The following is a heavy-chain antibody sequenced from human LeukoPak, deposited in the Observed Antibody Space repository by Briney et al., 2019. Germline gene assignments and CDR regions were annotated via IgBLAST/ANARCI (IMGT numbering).Heavy chain of an antibody. D-gene: IGHD2-15*01. V-gene: IGHV3-53*01. CDR2: IFSGGST. CDR1: GFTFSDND. J-gene: IGHJ4*02. CDR3: VREVAPSWQYYFDC. Sequence: GGSLRLSCAASGFTFSDNDLHWVRQAPGKGLEWVSVIFSGGSTNYADSVKGRFTISRDNSKNTVYLQMNSMSGEDKAVYNCVREVAPSWQYYFDCWGQGTLVTVSS.